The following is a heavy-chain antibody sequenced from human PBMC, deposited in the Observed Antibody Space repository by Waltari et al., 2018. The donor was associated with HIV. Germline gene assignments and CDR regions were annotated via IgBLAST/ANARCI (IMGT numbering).Heavy chain of an antibody. CDR1: GFTFSSYS. CDR3: ARESEITMVRWFDP. J-gene: IGHJ5*02. CDR2: ISRSSSTI. D-gene: IGHD3-10*01. V-gene: IGHV3-48*01. Sequence: EVQLVESGGGLVQPGGSLRLSCAASGFTFSSYSMNWVRQAPGKGLEWVSNISRSSSTIYYADSVKGRFTISRDNAKNSLYLQMNSLRAEDTAVYYCARESEITMVRWFDPWGQGTLVTVSS.